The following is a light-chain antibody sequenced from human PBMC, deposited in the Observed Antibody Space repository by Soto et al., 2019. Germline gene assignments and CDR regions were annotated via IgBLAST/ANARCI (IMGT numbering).Light chain of an antibody. V-gene: IGLV2-14*01. CDR2: EVT. CDR3: SSYTNINTRACV. J-gene: IGLJ1*01. CDR1: SSDVGAYNY. Sequence: QSVLTQPASVSGSPGQSITISCTGTSSDVGAYNYVSWYQQHPDKAPKLMIFEVTDRPSGVSNRFSGSKSGNTASLTISGLQAEDEAEYYCSSYTNINTRACVFGTGTKLTVL.